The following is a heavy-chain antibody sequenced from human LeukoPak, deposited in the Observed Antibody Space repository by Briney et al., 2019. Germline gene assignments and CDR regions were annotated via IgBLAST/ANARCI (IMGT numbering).Heavy chain of an antibody. D-gene: IGHD3-10*02. Sequence: ASVKVSCKASGYTFTSYYMHWVRQAPGQGLEWMGIINPSGGNTSYAQKFQGRVTMTRDTSTSTVYMELSSLRSEDTAVYYCAISYMFGELLNDAFDIWGQGTMVTVSS. CDR3: AISYMFGELLNDAFDI. CDR2: INPSGGNT. CDR1: GYTFTSYY. J-gene: IGHJ3*02. V-gene: IGHV1-46*01.